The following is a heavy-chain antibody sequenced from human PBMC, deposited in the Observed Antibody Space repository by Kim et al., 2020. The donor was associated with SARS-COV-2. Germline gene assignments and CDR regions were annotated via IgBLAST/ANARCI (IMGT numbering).Heavy chain of an antibody. V-gene: IGHV1-8*01. CDR3: ARVLMVQGVIMFLGWFDP. CDR1: GYTFTSYD. Sequence: ASVKVSCKASGYTFTSYDINWVRQATGQGLEWMGWMNPNSGNTGYAQKFQGRVTMTRNTSISTAYMELSSLRSEDTAVYYCARVLMVQGVIMFLGWFDPWGQGTLVTVSS. CDR2: MNPNSGNT. J-gene: IGHJ5*02. D-gene: IGHD3-10*01.